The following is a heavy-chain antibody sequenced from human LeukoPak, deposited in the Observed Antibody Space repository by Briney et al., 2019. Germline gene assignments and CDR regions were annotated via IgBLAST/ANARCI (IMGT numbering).Heavy chain of an antibody. Sequence: SQTLSLTCAISGDSVSSNSAAWNWIRQSPSRGLEWLGRTYYRSKWYNDYAVSVKSRITINPDTSKNQFSLQLNSVTPEDTAVYYCARDHLQCGSGSGYCYYYMDVWGKGTTVTISS. CDR1: GDSVSSNSAA. J-gene: IGHJ6*03. D-gene: IGHD3-10*01. CDR3: ARDHLQCGSGSGYCYYYMDV. CDR2: TYYRSKWYN. V-gene: IGHV6-1*01.